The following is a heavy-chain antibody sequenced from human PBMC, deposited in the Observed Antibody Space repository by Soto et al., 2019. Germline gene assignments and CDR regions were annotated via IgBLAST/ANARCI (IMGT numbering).Heavy chain of an antibody. J-gene: IGHJ4*02. CDR3: ARDLDSSSFFYY. CDR1: GGSISSYY. Sequence: SETLSLTCTVSGGSISSYYWSWIRQPPGKGLEWIGYIYYSGSTNYNPSLKSRVTISVDTSKNQFSLELSSVTAADTAVYYCARDLDSSSFFYYWGQGTLVTVSS. D-gene: IGHD6-6*01. CDR2: IYYSGST. V-gene: IGHV4-59*01.